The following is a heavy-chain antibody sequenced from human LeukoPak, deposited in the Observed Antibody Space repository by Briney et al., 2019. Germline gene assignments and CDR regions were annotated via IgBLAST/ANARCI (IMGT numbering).Heavy chain of an antibody. V-gene: IGHV3-21*01. D-gene: IGHD3-10*01. J-gene: IGHJ5*02. CDR3: ARDVLLWFGELFDWFDP. Sequence: GGSLRLSCAASGFTFSSYSVNWVRQAPGKGLEWVSSISSSSSYIYYADSVKGRFTISRDNAKNSLYLQMNSLRAEDTAVYYCARDVLLWFGELFDWFDPWGQGTLVTVSS. CDR2: ISSSSSYI. CDR1: GFTFSSYS.